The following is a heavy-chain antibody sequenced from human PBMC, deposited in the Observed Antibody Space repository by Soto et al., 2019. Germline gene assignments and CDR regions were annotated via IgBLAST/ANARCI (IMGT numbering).Heavy chain of an antibody. CDR2: IIPIFGTA. D-gene: IGHD1-7*01. Sequence: QVQLVQSGAEVKKPGSSVKVSCKASGGTFSSYAISWVRQAPGQGLEWMGGIIPIFGTANYAQNFQGRVTITADESTTTAYMELSSLTSADTAVYYCARSASLELHYYYYGMAVGGQGTTVTVSS. CDR1: GGTFSSYA. J-gene: IGHJ6*02. CDR3: ARSASLELHYYYYGMAV. V-gene: IGHV1-69*12.